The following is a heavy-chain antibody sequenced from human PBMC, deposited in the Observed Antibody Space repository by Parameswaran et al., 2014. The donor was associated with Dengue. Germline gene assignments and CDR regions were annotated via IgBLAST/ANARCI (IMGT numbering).Heavy chain of an antibody. V-gene: IGHV1-18*01. Sequence: WVRQAPGQRLEWMGWINAGNGNTKYSQKLQGRVTMTTDTSTSTAYMELRSLRSDDTAVYYCARLHLVVAATRYAFDIWGQGTMVTVSS. CDR2: INAGNGNT. J-gene: IGHJ3*02. D-gene: IGHD2-15*01. CDR3: ARLHLVVAATRYAFDI.